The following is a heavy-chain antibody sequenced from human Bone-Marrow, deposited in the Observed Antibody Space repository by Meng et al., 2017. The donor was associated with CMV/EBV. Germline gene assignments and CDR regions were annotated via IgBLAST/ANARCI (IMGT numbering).Heavy chain of an antibody. CDR2: IYYSGST. Sequence: GTVRLSCTVSGGSISSYYWSWIRQPPGKGLEWIGYIYYSGSTNYNPSLKSRVTISVDTSKNQFSLKLSSVTAADTAVYYCARGITGYYFDYWGQGTLVTVSS. CDR3: ARGITGYYFDY. CDR1: GGSISSYY. V-gene: IGHV4-59*01. J-gene: IGHJ4*02. D-gene: IGHD1-20*01.